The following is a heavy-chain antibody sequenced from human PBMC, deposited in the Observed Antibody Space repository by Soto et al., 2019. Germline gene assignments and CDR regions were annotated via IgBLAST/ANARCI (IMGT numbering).Heavy chain of an antibody. CDR1: GYTFTSYG. CDR2: ISAYNGNT. J-gene: IGHJ5*02. V-gene: IGHV1-18*01. Sequence: QVQLVQSGAEVKKPGASVKVSCKASGYTFTSYGISWVRQASGQGLEWMGWISAYNGNTNYAQKLQGRVTMTTDTSTSTAYMELRSLRSDDTAVYYCARFDIVVVPAAFSFDPWGQGTLVTVSS. CDR3: ARFDIVVVPAAFSFDP. D-gene: IGHD2-2*01.